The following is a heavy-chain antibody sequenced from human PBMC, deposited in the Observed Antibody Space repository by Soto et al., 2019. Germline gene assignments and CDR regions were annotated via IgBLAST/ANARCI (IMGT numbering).Heavy chain of an antibody. V-gene: IGHV4-31*03. CDR3: ARVPTYYQNSIGYQPFHP. J-gene: IGHJ5*02. D-gene: IGHD3-22*01. CDR1: VSSVVSCGYY. Sequence: SETRSLSCSVAVSSVVSCGYYWSCIVQRPRKGLDLLVYIHYSVGATYIPSYNPSLKSRVTISVDTSKSQFSLKLTSVSAADTAMYYCARVPTYYQNSIGYQPFHPWGQGSLVTVSS. CDR2: IHYSVGATYIP.